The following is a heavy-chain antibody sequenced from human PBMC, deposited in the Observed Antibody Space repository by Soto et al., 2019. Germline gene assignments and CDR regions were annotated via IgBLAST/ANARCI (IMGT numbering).Heavy chain of an antibody. V-gene: IGHV3-30-3*01. J-gene: IGHJ4*02. CDR1: GFTFSSYA. CDR3: ASMTTVFDY. CDR2: ISYDGSNK. D-gene: IGHD4-17*01. Sequence: QVQLVESGGGVVQPGRSLRLSCAASGFTFSSYAMHWVRQAPGKGLEWVAVISYDGSNKYYADSVKGRFTISRDNSKNTLYLRMNSLRAEDTAVYYCASMTTVFDYWGQGTLVTVSS.